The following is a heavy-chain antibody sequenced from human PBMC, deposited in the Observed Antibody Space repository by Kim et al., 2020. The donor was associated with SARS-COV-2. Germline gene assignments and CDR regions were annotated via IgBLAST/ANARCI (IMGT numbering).Heavy chain of an antibody. V-gene: IGHV4-34*01. D-gene: IGHD6-6*01. Sequence: NPSLKSRVTISVDTSKNQFSLKLSSVTAADTAVYYCARGGVVGSSSRGDYWGQGTLVTVSS. CDR3: ARGGVVGSSSRGDY. J-gene: IGHJ4*02.